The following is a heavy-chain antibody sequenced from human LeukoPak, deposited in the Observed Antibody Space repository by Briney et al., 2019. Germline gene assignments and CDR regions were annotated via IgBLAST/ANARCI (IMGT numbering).Heavy chain of an antibody. Sequence: PSETLSLTCTVSGGSISSYYWSWIRQPPGKGLEWIGEINHSGSTNYNPSLKSRVTISVDTSKNQFSLKLSSVTASDTAVYYCARAAAGRPVNWFDPWGQGTLVTVSS. CDR3: ARAAAGRPVNWFDP. J-gene: IGHJ5*02. CDR2: INHSGST. V-gene: IGHV4-34*01. D-gene: IGHD6-13*01. CDR1: GGSISSYY.